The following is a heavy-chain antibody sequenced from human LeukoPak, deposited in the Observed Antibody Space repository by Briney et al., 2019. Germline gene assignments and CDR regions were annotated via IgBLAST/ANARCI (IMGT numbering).Heavy chain of an antibody. CDR3: AREAPQYSSSWEYGMDV. D-gene: IGHD6-13*01. CDR2: IRAYNGNT. J-gene: IGHJ6*04. Sequence: ASVKLSFKAAGYSFTSYSISWVRQAPGQGLEWLGWIRAYNGNTNYAQKLQGRVTMTTDTSTSTAYMELRSLRSDDTAVYYCAREAPQYSSSWEYGMDVWGKGTTVTVSS. CDR1: GYSFTSYS. V-gene: IGHV1-18*04.